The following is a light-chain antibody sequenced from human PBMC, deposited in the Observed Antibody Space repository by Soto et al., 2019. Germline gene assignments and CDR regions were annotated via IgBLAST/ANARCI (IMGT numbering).Light chain of an antibody. Sequence: EIVMTQSPDTLPMSPGERATLSCRASQSINTYLAWYQQKPGQTPRLLIYGASTRATGIPARFSGSGSGTEFTLTISSLQSEDFAVYYCQHYNNWPQITFGQGTKVDI. J-gene: IGKJ1*01. CDR3: QHYNNWPQIT. CDR2: GAS. V-gene: IGKV3-15*01. CDR1: QSINTY.